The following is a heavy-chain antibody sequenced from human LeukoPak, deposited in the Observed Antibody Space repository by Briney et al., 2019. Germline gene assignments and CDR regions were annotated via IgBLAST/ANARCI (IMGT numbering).Heavy chain of an antibody. CDR2: IRNKDNSYTT. Sequence: GGSLRLSCAASGFTFCDHCMDWVRQAPGKGLEWVGRIRNKDNSYTTEYAASVKGRFTISRDDSENSLYLQMNSLRAEDTAVYYCARGPIAAEPRGPDDYWGQGTLVTVSS. J-gene: IGHJ4*02. D-gene: IGHD6-13*01. CDR1: GFTFCDHC. CDR3: ARGPIAAEPRGPDDY. V-gene: IGHV3-72*01.